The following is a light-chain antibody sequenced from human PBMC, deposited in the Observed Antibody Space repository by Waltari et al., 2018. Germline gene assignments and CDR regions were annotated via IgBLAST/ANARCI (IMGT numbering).Light chain of an antibody. J-gene: IGLJ2*01. Sequence: SSELTQDPAVSVALGQTVRITCQGDHLRSYYVSWYQQKPGQAPMLVIYDKDNRASGIPGRFSGSSSGNIASLTITGAQAEDEADYYCNSRDTRGNHFVVFGGGTKLTVL. V-gene: IGLV3-19*01. CDR2: DKD. CDR1: HLRSYY. CDR3: NSRDTRGNHFVV.